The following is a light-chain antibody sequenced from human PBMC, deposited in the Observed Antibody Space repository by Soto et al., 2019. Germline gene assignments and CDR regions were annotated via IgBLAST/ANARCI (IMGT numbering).Light chain of an antibody. CDR2: GAA. CDR1: QSVSSK. CDR3: QQYSTWIWT. Sequence: EIVMTQSPATLSLSPGERATLSCRASQSVSSKLVWYQQKPGQGPRLLLYGAAARAAGIPARFSGSRSGTEFTLTIGSLESEDFAVYYCQQYSTWIWTFGEGTKVEIK. V-gene: IGKV3-15*01. J-gene: IGKJ1*01.